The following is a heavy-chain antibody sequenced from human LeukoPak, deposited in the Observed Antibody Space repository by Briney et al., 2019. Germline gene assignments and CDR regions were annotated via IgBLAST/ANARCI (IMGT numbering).Heavy chain of an antibody. CDR3: ARGSMLPNWFDP. J-gene: IGHJ5*02. V-gene: IGHV4-39*07. Sequence: KPSETLSLTCTVSGGSISSSSYYWGWIRQPPGKGLEWIGSIYYSGSTYYNPSLKSRVTISVDTSKNQFSLKLSSVTAADTAVYYCARGSMLPNWFDPWGQGTLVTVSS. CDR2: IYYSGST. D-gene: IGHD2-8*01. CDR1: GGSISSSSYY.